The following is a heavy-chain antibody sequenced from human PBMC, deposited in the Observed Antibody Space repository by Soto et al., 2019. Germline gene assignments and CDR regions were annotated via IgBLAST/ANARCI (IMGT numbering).Heavy chain of an antibody. Sequence: EVQLVESGGGLVQPGGSLKLSCAASGFTFKNYGMNWVRQAPGKGLEWVAYISSTSNAIRYTDSVRGRFNISRDNAKNSLYLRMNSLRDEDTVVDYCARDEMSGGNVVFCGQGSHVAVSS. J-gene: IGHJ4*02. CDR3: ARDEMSGGNVVF. D-gene: IGHD2-15*01. CDR1: GFTFKNYG. CDR2: ISSTSNAI. V-gene: IGHV3-48*02.